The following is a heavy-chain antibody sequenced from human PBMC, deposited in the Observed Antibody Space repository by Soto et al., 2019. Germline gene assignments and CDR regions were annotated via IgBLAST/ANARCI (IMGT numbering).Heavy chain of an antibody. D-gene: IGHD6-13*01. J-gene: IGHJ4*02. CDR3: ASGGPTYSSSWYPDY. Sequence: QVQLVESGGGVVQPGRSLRLSCAASGFTFSSYAMHWVRQAPGKGLEWVAVISYDGSNKYYADSVKGRFTISRDNSKNTLYLQMNSLRAEDTAVYYCASGGPTYSSSWYPDYWGQGTLVTVSS. CDR1: GFTFSSYA. V-gene: IGHV3-30-3*01. CDR2: ISYDGSNK.